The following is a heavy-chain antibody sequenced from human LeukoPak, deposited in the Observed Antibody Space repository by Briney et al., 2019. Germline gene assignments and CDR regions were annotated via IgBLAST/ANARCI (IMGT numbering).Heavy chain of an antibody. V-gene: IGHV3-11*04. J-gene: IGHJ4*02. CDR3: ARRAMGATSFDY. D-gene: IGHD1-26*01. Sequence: GGSLRLSCAASGFTFSDYYRTWVRQAPGKGLEWLSYISSSSNTIYYADSVKGRLTVSRDNAKNSLFLQMTHLRAEDTAVYYCARRAMGATSFDYWGQGTLVTVSS. CDR2: ISSSSNTI. CDR1: GFTFSDYY.